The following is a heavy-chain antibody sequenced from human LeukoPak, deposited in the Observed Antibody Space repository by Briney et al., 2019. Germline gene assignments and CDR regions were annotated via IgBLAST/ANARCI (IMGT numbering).Heavy chain of an antibody. CDR2: LSIGGVNT. V-gene: IGHV3-23*01. CDR1: GFTFSNYA. D-gene: IGHD4-17*01. J-gene: IGHJ4*02. CDR3: AKDDGDYAKGYYFDY. Sequence: GGSLRLSCAASGFTFSNYAMSWVRQAPGKGLEWVSALSIGGVNTYYADSVKGRFTISRDNSKNTLYLQMNSLRAEDTAVYYCAKDDGDYAKGYYFDYWGQGTLVTVSS.